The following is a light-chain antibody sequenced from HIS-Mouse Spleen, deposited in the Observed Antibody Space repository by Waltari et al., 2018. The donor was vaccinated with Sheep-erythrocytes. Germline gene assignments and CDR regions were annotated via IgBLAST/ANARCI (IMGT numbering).Light chain of an antibody. V-gene: IGLV2-23*01. CDR3: CSYAGSSTPWV. CDR2: EGS. Sequence: QSALTQPASVSGSPGQSITISCPGTSSDVGSYNLVSWYQHHPGKAPKLMIYEGSKRHSGVSNRFSGSKSGNTASLTISGLQAEDEADYYCCSYAGSSTPWVFGGGTKLTVL. CDR1: SSDVGSYNL. J-gene: IGLJ3*02.